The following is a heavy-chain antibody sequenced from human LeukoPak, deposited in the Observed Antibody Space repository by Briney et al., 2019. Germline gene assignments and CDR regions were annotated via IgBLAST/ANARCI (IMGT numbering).Heavy chain of an antibody. CDR1: GGSISSSSYY. CDR2: IYYSGST. V-gene: IGHV4-39*07. Sequence: SETLSLTCTVSGGSISSSSYYWGWIRQPPGKGLEWIGSIYYSGSTNYNPSLKSRVTISVDRSKNQFSLRLGSVTAADTAVYYCARMVSPFNWYFDLWGRGALVTVSS. J-gene: IGHJ2*01. D-gene: IGHD2-8*01. CDR3: ARMVSPFNWYFDL.